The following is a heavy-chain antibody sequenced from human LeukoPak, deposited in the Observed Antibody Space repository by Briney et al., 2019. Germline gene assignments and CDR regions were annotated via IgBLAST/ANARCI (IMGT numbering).Heavy chain of an antibody. CDR1: GFTFSSYA. CDR3: AKDAPVVVVPAAMFDV. CDR2: ISDSGGST. V-gene: IGHV3-23*01. D-gene: IGHD2-2*01. J-gene: IGHJ6*02. Sequence: GGSLRLSCAASGFTFSSYAMNWVRQAPGKGLEWVSAISDSGGSTYYADYVKGRFTISRDNSKNTLYLQMNSLRAEDTAVYYCAKDAPVVVVPAAMFDVWGQGTTVTVSS.